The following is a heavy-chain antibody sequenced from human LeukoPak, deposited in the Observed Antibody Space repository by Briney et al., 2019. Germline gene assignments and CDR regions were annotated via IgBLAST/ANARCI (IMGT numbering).Heavy chain of an antibody. V-gene: IGHV4-59*01. Sequence: SETLSLTCTVSGGSISTYHWSWIRQPPGKGLEWIGYIYYSGDTNQNPSLNSRATISVDTSKNQFSLKLKSVVAADTAVYYCARRNYGDAFDIWGQGTMVTVSS. CDR1: GGSISTYH. D-gene: IGHD1-7*01. CDR2: IYYSGDT. J-gene: IGHJ3*02. CDR3: ARRNYGDAFDI.